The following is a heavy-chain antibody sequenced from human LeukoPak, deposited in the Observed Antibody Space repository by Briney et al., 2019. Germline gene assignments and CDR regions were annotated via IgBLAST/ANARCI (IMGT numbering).Heavy chain of an antibody. CDR1: GFTLSSSW. Sequence: TGVSLRLSCAASGFTLSSSWMSWLRQAPGKGLEWVTNIDQGGSGKYYVDSVKGRFPISRDNAKHSLYPKMNSLSHYNAAVYICARHSCGGGTCYDYWGQGTLVTVS. V-gene: IGHV3-7*01. CDR2: IDQGGSGK. CDR3: ARHSCGGGTCYDY. J-gene: IGHJ4*02. D-gene: IGHD2-15*01.